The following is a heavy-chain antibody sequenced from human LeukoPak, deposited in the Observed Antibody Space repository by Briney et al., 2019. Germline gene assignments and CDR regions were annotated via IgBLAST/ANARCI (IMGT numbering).Heavy chain of an antibody. CDR2: ISLAGQT. CDR3: SRESGPFCPFGY. D-gene: IGHD1-26*01. J-gene: IGHJ4*02. V-gene: IGHV4/OR15-8*02. CDR1: GGSISGTNW. Sequence: SETLSLTCGVSGGSISGTNWWSWVRQPPGQGLEWIGEISLAGQTNYNPSLNGRVTMSLDKSSNQLSLHLASVTAADTATYYCSRESGPFCPFGYWGQGTLVIVSS.